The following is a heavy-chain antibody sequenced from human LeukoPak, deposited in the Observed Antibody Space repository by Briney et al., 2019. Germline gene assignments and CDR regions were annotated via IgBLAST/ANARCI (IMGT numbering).Heavy chain of an antibody. Sequence: GGSLRLSCAASGFTFSSYAMSWVRQAPGKGLEWVSAISGSGGSTYYADSVKGRFTISRDNSKNTLYLQMNSLRAEDTAVYYCAKDLLRNTAMVTGYYYSYYMDVWGKGTTVTVSS. CDR3: AKDLLRNTAMVTGYYYSYYMDV. D-gene: IGHD5-18*01. V-gene: IGHV3-23*01. CDR1: GFTFSSYA. J-gene: IGHJ6*03. CDR2: ISGSGGST.